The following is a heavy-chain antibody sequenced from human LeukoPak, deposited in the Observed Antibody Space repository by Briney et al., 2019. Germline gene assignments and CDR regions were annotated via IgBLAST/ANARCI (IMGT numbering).Heavy chain of an antibody. CDR2: FDPEDGET. Sequence: ASVKVSCKVSGYTLTELSMHWVRQAPGKGLEWMGGFDPEDGETIYAQKFQGRVTMTEDTSTDTAYMELSSLRSEDTAVYYCATLDSMVRGVIIPLLGYWGQGTLVTVSS. V-gene: IGHV1-24*01. CDR3: ATLDSMVRGVIIPLLGY. CDR1: GYTLTELS. D-gene: IGHD3-10*01. J-gene: IGHJ4*02.